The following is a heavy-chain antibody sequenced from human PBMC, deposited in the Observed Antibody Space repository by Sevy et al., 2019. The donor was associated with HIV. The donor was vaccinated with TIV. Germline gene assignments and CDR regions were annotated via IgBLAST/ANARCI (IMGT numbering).Heavy chain of an antibody. V-gene: IGHV3-7*01. Sequence: GGSLRLSCAASGFTFSANWMNWVRQAPGKGLEWVANIKADGSDKHYVDSVEGRFTISRDNAKNLLFLQTNSLRVEDTAVYYCAHETFGRFESWGQGTLVTVSS. J-gene: IGHJ4*02. CDR3: AHETFGRFES. D-gene: IGHD3-16*01. CDR1: GFTFSANW. CDR2: IKADGSDK.